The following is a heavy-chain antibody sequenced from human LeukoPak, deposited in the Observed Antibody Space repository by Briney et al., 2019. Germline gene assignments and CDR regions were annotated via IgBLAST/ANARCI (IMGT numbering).Heavy chain of an antibody. Sequence: GESLKISCKGSGYSFTSYWIGWVRQMPGKGLEWMGIIYPGDSDTRYSPSFQGQVTISADKSISTAYLQWSSLKASDTAMYYCARRYCSGGSCYQPYNWFDPWGQGTLVTVSS. CDR2: IYPGDSDT. CDR3: ARRYCSGGSCYQPYNWFDP. J-gene: IGHJ5*02. D-gene: IGHD2-15*01. V-gene: IGHV5-51*01. CDR1: GYSFTSYW.